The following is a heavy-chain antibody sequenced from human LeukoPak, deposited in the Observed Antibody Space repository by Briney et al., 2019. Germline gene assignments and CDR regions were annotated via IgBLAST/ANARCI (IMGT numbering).Heavy chain of an antibody. CDR2: INHSGST. CDR3: ARSSTRGYSYGYEGGY. CDR1: GGSFSGYY. Sequence: PSETLSLTCAVYGGSFSGYYWSWIRQPPGKGLEWIGEINHSGSTNYNPSLKSRVTISVDTSKNQFSLKLSSVTAADTAVYYCARSSTRGYSYGYEGGYRGQGTLVTVSS. D-gene: IGHD5-18*01. V-gene: IGHV4-34*01. J-gene: IGHJ4*02.